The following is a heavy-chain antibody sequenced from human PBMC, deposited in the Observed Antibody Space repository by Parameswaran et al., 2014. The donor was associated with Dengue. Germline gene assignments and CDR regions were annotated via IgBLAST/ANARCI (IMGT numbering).Heavy chain of an antibody. CDR3: ARDYGSGSYYNFLSDYYGMDV. Sequence: VRQAPGKGLEWVANIKQDGSEKYYVDSVKGRFTISRDNAKNSLYLQMNSLRAEDTAVYYCARDYGSGSYYNFLSDYYGMDVWGQGTTVTVSS. V-gene: IGHV3-7*01. J-gene: IGHJ6*02. CDR2: IKQDGSEK. D-gene: IGHD3-10*01.